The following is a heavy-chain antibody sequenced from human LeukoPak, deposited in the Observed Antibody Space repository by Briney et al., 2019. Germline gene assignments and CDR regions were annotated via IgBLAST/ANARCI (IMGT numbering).Heavy chain of an antibody. CDR1: GYTFTGYY. V-gene: IGHV1-69*06. CDR3: ARPYSSGWYYFDY. CDR2: IIPIFGTA. J-gene: IGHJ4*02. Sequence: ASVKVSCKASGYTFTGYYMHWVRQAPGQGLEWMGGIIPIFGTANYAQKFQGRVTITADKSTSTAYMELSSLRSEDTAVYYCARPYSSGWYYFDYWGQGTLVTVSS. D-gene: IGHD6-19*01.